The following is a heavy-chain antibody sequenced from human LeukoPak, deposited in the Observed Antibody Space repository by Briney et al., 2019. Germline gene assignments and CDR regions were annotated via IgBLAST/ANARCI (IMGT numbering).Heavy chain of an antibody. V-gene: IGHV5-10-1*01. CDR3: ARGEGSHSPNYYYYYGMDV. CDR1: GYSFTSYW. Sequence: GESLKISCKGSGYSFTSYWISGVRQMPGKGREWMGRIDPSDSYTNYSPSFQGHVTISADKSISTAYLQWSSLKAAHTAMYYCARGEGSHSPNYYYYYGMDVWGKGTTVTVSS. D-gene: IGHD1-26*01. J-gene: IGHJ6*04. CDR2: IDPSDSYT.